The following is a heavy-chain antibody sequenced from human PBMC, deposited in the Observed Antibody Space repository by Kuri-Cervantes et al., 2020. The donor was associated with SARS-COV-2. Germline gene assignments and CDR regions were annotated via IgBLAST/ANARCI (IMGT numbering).Heavy chain of an antibody. Sequence: GSLRLSCTVSGGSISSSSYYWGWIRQPPGKGLEWIGSIYYSGSTYYNPSLKSRVTISVDTSKNPFSLKLSSVTAADTAVYYCARRNSPYSSSSYYFDYWGQGTLVTVSS. CDR2: IYYSGST. CDR3: ARRNSPYSSSSYYFDY. V-gene: IGHV4-39*01. CDR1: GGSISSSSYY. D-gene: IGHD6-13*01. J-gene: IGHJ4*02.